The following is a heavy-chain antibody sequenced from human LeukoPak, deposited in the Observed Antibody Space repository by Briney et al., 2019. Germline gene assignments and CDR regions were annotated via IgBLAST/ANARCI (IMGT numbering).Heavy chain of an antibody. J-gene: IGHJ6*03. V-gene: IGHV3-64*01. CDR2: ISSNGGST. CDR1: GFTFSSYA. CDR3: AGTTVVTPGYYYMDV. D-gene: IGHD4-23*01. Sequence: GGSLRLSCAASGFTFSSYAMHWVRQAPGKGLEYVSAISSNGGSTYYANSVKGRFTISRDNSKNTLYLQMGSLRAEDMAVYYCAGTTVVTPGYYYMDVWGKGTTVIVSS.